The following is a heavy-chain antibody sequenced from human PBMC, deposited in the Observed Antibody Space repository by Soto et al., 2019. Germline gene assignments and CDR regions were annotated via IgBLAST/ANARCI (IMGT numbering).Heavy chain of an antibody. CDR1: GESFSGYY. CDR2: IFHGGST. Sequence: SETLSLTCAVYGESFSGYYWSWIRQPPGKGLEWIGEIFHGGSTNYSPSLKGRVTIQVDTSKNHVSLELNPVTAADTAVYYCARPHYESNTFYHFFDYWGQGTLVTVSS. D-gene: IGHD3-22*01. CDR3: ARPHYESNTFYHFFDY. V-gene: IGHV4-34*12. J-gene: IGHJ4*02.